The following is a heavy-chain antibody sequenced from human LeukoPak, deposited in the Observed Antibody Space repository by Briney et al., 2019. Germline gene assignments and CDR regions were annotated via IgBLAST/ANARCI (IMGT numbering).Heavy chain of an antibody. CDR2: INPSGGST. J-gene: IGHJ4*02. CDR3: ARLEPSLRESTFDY. D-gene: IGHD5/OR15-5a*01. CDR1: RYTFTSYY. Sequence: ASVKVSCKASRYTFTSYYMHWVRQAPGQGLEWMGIINPSGGSTTYAQKFQGRVTMTRDMSTSTVYMDLSSLRSEDTAVYYCARLEPSLRESTFDYWGQGTLVTVSS. V-gene: IGHV1-46*01.